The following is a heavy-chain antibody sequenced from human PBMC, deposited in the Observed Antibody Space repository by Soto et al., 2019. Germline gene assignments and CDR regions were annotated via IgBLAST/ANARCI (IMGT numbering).Heavy chain of an antibody. D-gene: IGHD3-10*01. CDR3: AARLWCGELLPPGFGF. Sequence: GSLRLSCAASGFTVSSNYMSWFRQAPGKGLEWVSVIYSGGSTYYADSVKGRFTISRDNSKNTLYLQMNSLRAEDTAVYYCAARLWCGELLPPGFGFWGQGTLGAPSS. CDR2: IYSGGST. V-gene: IGHV3-66*01. CDR1: GFTVSSNY. J-gene: IGHJ4*02.